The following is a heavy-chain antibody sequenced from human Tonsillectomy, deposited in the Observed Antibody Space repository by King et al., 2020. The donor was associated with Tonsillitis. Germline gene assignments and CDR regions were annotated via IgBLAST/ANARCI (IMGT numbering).Heavy chain of an antibody. CDR3: AGTRSYDVLDY. Sequence: LQLQESGPGLVKPSETLSLTCTVSGGPISSSTYYWGWIRQPPGKGLEWIGSIYYSGSTYYNPSLKSRVTISVDTSKTPFSLRLSSVTAADTAVYYCAGTRSYDVLDYWGQGTLVTVSS. CDR1: GGPISSSTYY. V-gene: IGHV4-39*01. CDR2: IYYSGST. J-gene: IGHJ4*02. D-gene: IGHD3-10*02.